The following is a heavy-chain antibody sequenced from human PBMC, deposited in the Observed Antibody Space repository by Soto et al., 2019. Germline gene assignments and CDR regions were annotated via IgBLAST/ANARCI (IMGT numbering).Heavy chain of an antibody. V-gene: IGHV4-59*01. J-gene: IGHJ4*02. CDR3: ARDLPNSSGWYIDY. D-gene: IGHD6-19*01. CDR1: GGSISSYC. Sequence: SETLSLTCTVSGGSISSYCWSWIRQAPGKGLGWIGYIYYSGSTNYNPSLKSRVTISVDTSKNQFSLKLSSVTAADTAVYYCARDLPNSSGWYIDYWGQGTLVTVSS. CDR2: IYYSGST.